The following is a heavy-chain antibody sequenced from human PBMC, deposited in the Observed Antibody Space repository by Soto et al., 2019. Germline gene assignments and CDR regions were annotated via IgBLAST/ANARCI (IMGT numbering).Heavy chain of an antibody. D-gene: IGHD6-6*01. V-gene: IGHV5-10-1*01. CDR2: IDPSDSYT. J-gene: IGHJ4*02. CDR1: GYSFTSYW. Sequence: GESLKISCKGSGYSFTSYWISWVRQMPGKGLEWMGRIDPSDSYTNYNPSFQGRVTISADKSISTAYLQWSSLKASDTAMYYCARHGSYSYTADDIAAHHDYWGQGTLVTVSS. CDR3: ARHGSYSYTADDIAAHHDY.